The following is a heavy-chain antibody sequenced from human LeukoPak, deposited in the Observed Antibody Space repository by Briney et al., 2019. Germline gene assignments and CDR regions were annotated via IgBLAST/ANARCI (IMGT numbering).Heavy chain of an antibody. CDR1: GGSISSYY. J-gene: IGHJ4*02. V-gene: IGHV4-59*01. CDR3: ATTTIRLGY. D-gene: IGHD1-26*01. Sequence: PSETLSLTCTVSGGSISSYYWSWIRQPPGKGLEWIGYIYYSGSTNYNPSLKSRVTISVDTSKNQFSLKLSSVTAADTAVYYCATTTIRLGYWGQGTLVTVSS. CDR2: IYYSGST.